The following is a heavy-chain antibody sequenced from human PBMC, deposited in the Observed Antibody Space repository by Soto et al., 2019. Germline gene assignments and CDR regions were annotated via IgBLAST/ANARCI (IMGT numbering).Heavy chain of an antibody. V-gene: IGHV4-30-4*01. Sequence: PSETLSLTCNVSGGPIKTGDYYWNWIRQPPGKGLEWIGYVFYSGATNYSPSLKSRAAISMDTSKNQFSLSLTSVTAADTAVYYCVRAGFSYAHLLFCGQGIRVPV. D-gene: IGHD3-16*01. CDR1: GGPIKTGDYY. J-gene: IGHJ4*02. CDR3: VRAGFSYAHLLF. CDR2: VFYSGAT.